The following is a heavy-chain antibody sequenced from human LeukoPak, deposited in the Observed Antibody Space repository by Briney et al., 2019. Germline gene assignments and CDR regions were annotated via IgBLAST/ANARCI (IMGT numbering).Heavy chain of an antibody. V-gene: IGHV4-39*01. Sequence: SETLSLTCTVSGGSISSSSYYWGWIRQPPGKGLEWIGSIYYSGSTYYNPSLKSRVTISVDTSKNQFSLKLSSVTAADTAVYYCARPRAGFGELSYYYYMDVSGKGTTVTVSS. CDR1: GGSISSSSYY. J-gene: IGHJ6*03. D-gene: IGHD3-10*01. CDR2: IYYSGST. CDR3: ARPRAGFGELSYYYYMDV.